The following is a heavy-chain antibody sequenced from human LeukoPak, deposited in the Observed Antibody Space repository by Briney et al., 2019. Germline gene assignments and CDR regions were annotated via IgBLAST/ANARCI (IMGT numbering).Heavy chain of an antibody. V-gene: IGHV4-39*01. Sequence: SETLSLTCTVSGGSIRRSSYYWGWIRQPPGKGLEWIGSIYYSGSTYYNPSLKSRVTISVDTSNNQFSLKLSSVTAADTAVYYCARPGYSGYVRIYGMDVWGQGTTVTVSS. CDR3: ARPGYSGYVRIYGMDV. J-gene: IGHJ6*02. CDR2: IYYSGST. CDR1: GGSIRRSSYY. D-gene: IGHD5-12*01.